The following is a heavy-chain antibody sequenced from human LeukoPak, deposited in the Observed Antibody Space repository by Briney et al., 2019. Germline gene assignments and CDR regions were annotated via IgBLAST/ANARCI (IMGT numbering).Heavy chain of an antibody. CDR1: GFTFSSYW. CDR2: IKQDGSEK. CDR3: ARDRGAFDI. J-gene: IGHJ3*02. Sequence: PGGSLRLSCAAPGFTFSSYWMSRVRQAPGKGLEWVANIKQDGSEKYYVDSVKGRFTISRDNAKNSLYLQMNSLRAEDTAVYYCARDRGAFDIWGQGTMVTVSS. V-gene: IGHV3-7*03.